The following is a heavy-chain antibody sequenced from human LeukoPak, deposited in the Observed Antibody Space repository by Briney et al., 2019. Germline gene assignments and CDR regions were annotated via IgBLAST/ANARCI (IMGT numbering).Heavy chain of an antibody. D-gene: IGHD2-2*01. CDR3: ARASRFEDCSSTSCYRWGNWFDP. CDR1: GGTFRSYA. CDR2: IIPIFCTA. Sequence: SVKVSCKASGGTFRSYAISWVRQAPGQGLEWMGGIIPIFCTANYAQKFQGRVTITADESTSTAYMELSSLRSEDTAVYYCARASRFEDCSSTSCYRWGNWFDPWGQGTLVTVSS. J-gene: IGHJ5*02. V-gene: IGHV1-69*13.